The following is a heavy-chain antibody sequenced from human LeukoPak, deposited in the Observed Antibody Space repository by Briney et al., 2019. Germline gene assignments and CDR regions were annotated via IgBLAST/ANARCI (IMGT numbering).Heavy chain of an antibody. D-gene: IGHD4/OR15-4a*01. CDR2: ISASGYNT. J-gene: IGHJ4*02. Sequence: PGGSLRLSCEASGFSFSSYAMSWVRRSPGKGLEWVSLISASGYNTYYAGSVKGRFTLSRDNSKNTLNLQMNSLRAEDTALYYCAKGIYDYALDFWGQGALVTVSS. CDR3: AKGIYDYALDF. V-gene: IGHV3-23*01. CDR1: GFSFSSYA.